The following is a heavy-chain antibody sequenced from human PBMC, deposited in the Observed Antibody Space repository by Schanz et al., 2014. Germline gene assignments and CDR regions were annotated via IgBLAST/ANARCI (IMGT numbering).Heavy chain of an antibody. CDR3: ARASAYCSCGGCSSGEFDY. J-gene: IGHJ4*02. CDR1: GYTFTRYY. D-gene: IGHD2-15*01. CDR2: LTPSGGST. V-gene: IGHV1-46*01. Sequence: QVQLVQSGAEVKKPGASVKVSCKASGYTFTRYYVHWVRQAPGQGLEWMGILTPSGGSTSYAQKFQGRVTMTRDTSTSTVYMELSSLTSEDTAVYYCARASAYCSCGGCSSGEFDYWGQGTLVTVSS.